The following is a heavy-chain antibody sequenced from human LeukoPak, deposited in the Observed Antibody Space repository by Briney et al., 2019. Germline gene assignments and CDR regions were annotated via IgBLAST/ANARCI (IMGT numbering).Heavy chain of an antibody. D-gene: IGHD3-3*01. CDR3: AKDPGFGVVIEVFDY. V-gene: IGHV3-23*01. CDR2: ISGSGGST. Sequence: GGSLRLSCAASGFTFSTNWMSWVRQAPGKGLEWVSAISGSGGSTYYADSVKGRFTISRDNSKNTLYLQMNSLRAEDTAVYYCAKDPGFGVVIEVFDYWGQGTLVTVSS. CDR1: GFTFSTNW. J-gene: IGHJ4*02.